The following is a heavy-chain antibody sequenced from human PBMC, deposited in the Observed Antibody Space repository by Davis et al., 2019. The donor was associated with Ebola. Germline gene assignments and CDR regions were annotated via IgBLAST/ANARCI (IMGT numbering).Heavy chain of an antibody. CDR3: ARAPFYGSGYYDYYYGMDV. Sequence: GGSLRLSCAASGFTVSSNYMSWVRQAPGKGLEWVSVIYSGGSTYYADSVKGRFTISRDNSKNTPYLQMNSLRAEETAVYYCARAPFYGSGYYDYYYGMDVWGQGTTVTVSS. V-gene: IGHV3-66*01. CDR1: GFTVSSNY. CDR2: IYSGGST. J-gene: IGHJ6*02. D-gene: IGHD3-3*01.